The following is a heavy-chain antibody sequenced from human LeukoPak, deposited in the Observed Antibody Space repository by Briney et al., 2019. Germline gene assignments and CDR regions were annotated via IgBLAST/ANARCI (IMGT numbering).Heavy chain of an antibody. CDR1: GFTFSSYS. J-gene: IGHJ4*02. V-gene: IGHV3-21*01. Sequence: SGGSLRLSCAASGFTFSSYSMNWVRQAPGKGLEWVSSISNSSSYIYYADSVKGRFTISRDNAKNSLYLQMNSLRAEDTAVYYCARDGYSSSDRFDYWGQGTLVTVSS. CDR3: ARDGYSSSDRFDY. CDR2: ISNSSSYI. D-gene: IGHD6-6*01.